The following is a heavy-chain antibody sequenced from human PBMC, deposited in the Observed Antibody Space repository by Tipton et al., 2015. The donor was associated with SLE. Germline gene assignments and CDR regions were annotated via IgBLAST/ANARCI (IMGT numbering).Heavy chain of an antibody. J-gene: IGHJ4*02. Sequence: TLSLTCTVSGGSISSYYWSWIRQPPGKGLEWIGYVYYTGSTNYNPSLKSRVTISVDTSKSQFSLKLSSVTAADTAVYYCARDEEYYDSSGYYGGDYFEYWGQGTLVTVSS. V-gene: IGHV4-59*01. CDR2: VYYTGST. CDR1: GGSISSYY. CDR3: ARDEEYYDSSGYYGGDYFEY. D-gene: IGHD3-22*01.